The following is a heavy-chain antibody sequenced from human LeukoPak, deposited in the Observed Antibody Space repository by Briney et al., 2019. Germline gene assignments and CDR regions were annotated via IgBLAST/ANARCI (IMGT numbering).Heavy chain of an antibody. CDR1: GYNFSGFW. CDR2: IYPDNSET. V-gene: IGHV5-51*01. D-gene: IGHD3-3*01. J-gene: IGHJ4*02. Sequence: GESLKISCRTSGYNFSGFWIGWVRLMPGKGLEWMGIIYPDNSETKYSPSFQGQVTISADKSISTAYLQWSSLKASDSAMYYCARMTFGLYFFDYWAQGSLVAVSS. CDR3: ARMTFGLYFFDY.